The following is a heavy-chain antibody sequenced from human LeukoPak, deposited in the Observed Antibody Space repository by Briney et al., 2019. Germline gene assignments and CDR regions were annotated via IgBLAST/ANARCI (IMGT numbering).Heavy chain of an antibody. D-gene: IGHD2-2*01. CDR3: ARVNVVPAANYYYYGMDV. CDR2: IYTSGST. V-gene: IGHV4-61*05. CDR1: GGSISSSSYY. J-gene: IGHJ6*02. Sequence: SETLSLTCTASGGSISSSSYYWGWIRQPPGKGLEWIGRIYTSGSTNYNPSLKSRVTMSVDTSKNQFSLKLSSVTAADTAVYYCARVNVVPAANYYYYGMDVWGQGTTVTVSS.